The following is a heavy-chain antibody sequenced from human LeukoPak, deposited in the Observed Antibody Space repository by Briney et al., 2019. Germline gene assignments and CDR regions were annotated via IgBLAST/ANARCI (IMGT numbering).Heavy chain of an antibody. CDR2: INSDGSGT. Sequence: PGGSLRLSCAASGFSFSTYWMHWVRQAPGKGLVWVSRINSDGSGTTYADSVKGRFTISRDNAKNTLYLQMNSLRGEDTAVYFCARGYSGTYRVDYWGQGTLVTVSS. D-gene: IGHD1-26*01. CDR1: GFSFSTYW. CDR3: ARGYSGTYRVDY. J-gene: IGHJ4*02. V-gene: IGHV3-74*01.